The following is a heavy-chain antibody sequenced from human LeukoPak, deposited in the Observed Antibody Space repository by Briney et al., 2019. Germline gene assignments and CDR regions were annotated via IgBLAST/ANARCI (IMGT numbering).Heavy chain of an antibody. Sequence: SETLSPTCAVYGGSFSGYYWSWIRQPPGKGLEWIGEINHSGSTNYNPSLKSRVTISVDTSKNQFSLKLSSVTAADTAVYYCARLSRDGYNYPVYEWSPEKAYYFEYWGQGTLVTASS. D-gene: IGHD5-24*01. CDR3: ARLSRDGYNYPVYEWSPEKAYYFEY. J-gene: IGHJ4*02. V-gene: IGHV4-34*01. CDR2: INHSGST. CDR1: GGSFSGYY.